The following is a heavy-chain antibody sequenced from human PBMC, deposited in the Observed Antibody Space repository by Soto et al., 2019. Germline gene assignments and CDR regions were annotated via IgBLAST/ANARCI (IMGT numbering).Heavy chain of an antibody. D-gene: IGHD1-26*01. Sequence: PGGSLRLSCAASGFTFSDYYMSWIRQAPGKGLEWVSYVSSSGTTMYYADSVKGRSTISRDNAKKSLYLQMNSLRAEDTAVYYCAKALARYSGSYQRGYYFDYWGQGTLVTVSS. CDR2: VSSSGTTM. CDR3: AKALARYSGSYQRGYYFDY. J-gene: IGHJ4*02. V-gene: IGHV3-11*04. CDR1: GFTFSDYY.